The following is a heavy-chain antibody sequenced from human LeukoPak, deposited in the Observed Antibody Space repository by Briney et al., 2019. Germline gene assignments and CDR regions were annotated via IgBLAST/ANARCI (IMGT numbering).Heavy chain of an antibody. J-gene: IGHJ4*02. CDR1: GGSFSGYF. CDR2: INHSGST. V-gene: IGHV4-34*01. Sequence: SETLSLTCAVSGGSFSGYFWSWIRQPPGKGLEWIGEINHSGSTNYNPSLKSRVTISVDTSKNQFSLKLSSVTAADTAVYYCARRITMVRGVINAQNYYFDYWGQGTLVTVSS. CDR3: ARRITMVRGVINAQNYYFDY. D-gene: IGHD3-10*01.